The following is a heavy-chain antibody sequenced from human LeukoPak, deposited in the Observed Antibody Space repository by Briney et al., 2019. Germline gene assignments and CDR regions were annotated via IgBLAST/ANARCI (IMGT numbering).Heavy chain of an antibody. D-gene: IGHD3-10*01. V-gene: IGHV3-33*08. Sequence: QPGGSLRLACAASGFTFSSYWMHWVRQPPGKGLEWVAAIWFDGSKQIYEDSVRGRFTISRDDSKNTLYLQMNSLRAEDTAVYYCGRDLSYGSGEFWGQGTLVTVSS. CDR2: IWFDGSKQ. J-gene: IGHJ4*02. CDR1: GFTFSSYW. CDR3: GRDLSYGSGEF.